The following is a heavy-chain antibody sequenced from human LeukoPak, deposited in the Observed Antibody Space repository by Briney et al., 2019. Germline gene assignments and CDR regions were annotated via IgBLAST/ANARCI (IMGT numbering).Heavy chain of an antibody. CDR1: GFTFSRYC. J-gene: IGHJ1*01. CDR2: INQDGSAT. Sequence: GGSLRLSCAASGFTFSRYCMTWARQAPGKGLEWVANINQDGSATDYVDSVKGRFTISRDNAKNSLYLQMNSLRAEDTAVYYCARERSGYTWDFLHGGQGTLVTVSS. V-gene: IGHV3-7*04. D-gene: IGHD3-3*01. CDR3: ARERSGYTWDFLH.